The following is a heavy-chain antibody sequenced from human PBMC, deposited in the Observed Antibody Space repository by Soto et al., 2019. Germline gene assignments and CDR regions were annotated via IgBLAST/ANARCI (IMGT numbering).Heavy chain of an antibody. CDR1: GYTFTNYD. D-gene: IGHD6-19*01. CDR3: TSIPYSSAWVV. CDR2: MNPNSGNT. Sequence: VQRVQSGAEVKNPGASVKVSFKASGYTFTNYDINWVRQATGQGLEWMGWMNPNSGNTGYAQKFQGRVTMTRKTSLSTAYMELSSLRSEETAVYYCTSIPYSSAWVVWVQGTLVTV. J-gene: IGHJ4*02. V-gene: IGHV1-8*01.